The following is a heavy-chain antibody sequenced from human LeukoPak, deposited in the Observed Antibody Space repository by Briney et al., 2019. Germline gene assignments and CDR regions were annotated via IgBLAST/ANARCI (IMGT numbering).Heavy chain of an antibody. CDR2: TRNKANSYTT. J-gene: IGHJ3*01. V-gene: IGHV3-72*01. Sequence: GGSLRLSCAASGFTFSDHYMDWVRQAPGKGLEWVGRTRNKANSYTTEYAASVKGRFTISRDDSKNSLYLQMNSLKTEDTAVYYCTTDNLLSGGSGDDIFDVWGQGTVVTVSS. CDR3: TTDNLLSGGSGDDIFDV. D-gene: IGHD2-15*01. CDR1: GFTFSDHY.